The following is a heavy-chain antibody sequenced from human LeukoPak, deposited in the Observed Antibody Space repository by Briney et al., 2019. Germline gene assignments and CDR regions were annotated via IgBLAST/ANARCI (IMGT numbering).Heavy chain of an antibody. Sequence: SETLSLTCTVSGGSISSSSYYWGWIRQPPGKGLEWIGEINHSGSTNYNPSLKSRVTISVDTSKNQFSLKLSSVTAADAAVYYCARGLTMVRGVIGDWGQGTLVTVSS. D-gene: IGHD3-10*01. CDR2: INHSGST. J-gene: IGHJ4*02. CDR1: GGSISSSSYY. CDR3: ARGLTMVRGVIGD. V-gene: IGHV4-39*07.